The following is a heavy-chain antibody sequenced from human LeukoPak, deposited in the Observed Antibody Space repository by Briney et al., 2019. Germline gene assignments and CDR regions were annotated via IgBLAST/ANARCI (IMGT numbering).Heavy chain of an antibody. D-gene: IGHD2-15*01. V-gene: IGHV3-30*18. CDR3: AKWDIVVSNFDY. J-gene: IGHJ4*02. Sequence: GGSLRLSCAASGFTFSSYGMHWVRQAPGKGLEWVAVISYDGSNKYYADSVKGRFTISRDNSKNTLYLQMNSLRAEDTAVYYCAKWDIVVSNFDYWGQGTLVTVSS. CDR2: ISYDGSNK. CDR1: GFTFSSYG.